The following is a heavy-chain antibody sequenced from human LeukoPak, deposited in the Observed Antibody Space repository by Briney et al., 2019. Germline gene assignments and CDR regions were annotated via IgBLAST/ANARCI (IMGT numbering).Heavy chain of an antibody. CDR3: ARVGFYYNSGASYYNEYGMDV. CDR1: GYSFTRYG. D-gene: IGHD3-22*01. V-gene: IGHV1-18*01. Sequence: GASVKVSCKASGYSFTRYGITWVRQAPGQGLEWMGWISGYNGETNYAQKVQGRVTMTTDTSTSTAYMELRSLRSDDTAMYYCARVGFYYNSGASYYNEYGMDVWGQGTTVTVSS. CDR2: ISGYNGET. J-gene: IGHJ6*02.